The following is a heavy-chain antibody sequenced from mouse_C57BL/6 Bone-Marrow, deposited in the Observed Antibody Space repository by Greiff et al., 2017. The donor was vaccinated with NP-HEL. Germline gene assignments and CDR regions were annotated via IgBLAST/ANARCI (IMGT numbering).Heavy chain of an antibody. Sequence: VQLQQSGAELVRPGASVKLSCTASGFNIKDDYMHWVKQRPEQGLEWIGWIDPENGDTEYASKFQGKGTITADTSSNAAYLQLSSLASEDTAVYYCTTGVYYSNFSWFAYWGQGTLVTVSA. D-gene: IGHD2-5*01. CDR2: IDPENGDT. V-gene: IGHV14-4*01. CDR1: GFNIKDDY. J-gene: IGHJ3*01. CDR3: TTGVYYSNFSWFAY.